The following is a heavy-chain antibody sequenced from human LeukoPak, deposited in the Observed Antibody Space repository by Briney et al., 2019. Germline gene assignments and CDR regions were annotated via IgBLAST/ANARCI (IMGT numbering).Heavy chain of an antibody. CDR3: ARDLSSGWNDY. CDR2: INAYKANT. CDR1: GYPFTGYY. D-gene: IGHD6-19*01. V-gene: IGHV1-18*04. Sequence: GASVTVSCKASGYPFTGYYVHWVRQAPGQGLEWMGWINAYKANTNYAQKLQGRVTMTTDTSTSTAYMELRSLRSDDTAVYYCARDLSSGWNDYWGQGTLVTVSS. J-gene: IGHJ4*02.